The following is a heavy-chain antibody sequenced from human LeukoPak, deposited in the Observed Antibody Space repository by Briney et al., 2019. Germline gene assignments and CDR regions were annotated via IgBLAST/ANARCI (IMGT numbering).Heavy chain of an antibody. CDR1: GGSISSYY. D-gene: IGHD3-9*01. V-gene: IGHV4-59*01. CDR3: ARASKQYYDILTDNWFDP. Sequence: SETLSLTCTVSGGSISSYYWSWIRQPPGKGLEWIGYIYYSGSTNYNPSLKSRVTISVDTSKNQFSLKLSSVTAADTAVYYCARASKQYYDILTDNWFDPWGQGTLVTVSS. CDR2: IYYSGST. J-gene: IGHJ5*02.